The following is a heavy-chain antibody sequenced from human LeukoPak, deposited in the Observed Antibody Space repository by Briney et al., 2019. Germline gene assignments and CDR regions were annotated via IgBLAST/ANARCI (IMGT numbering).Heavy chain of an antibody. CDR3: ARGVVVVAASVYFDY. D-gene: IGHD2-15*01. Sequence: GSSVKVSXKASGGTFSSYAISWVRQAPGQGLEWMGGIIPIFGTANYAQKFQGRVTITTDESTSTAYMELSSLRSEDTAVYYCARGVVVVAASVYFDYWGQGTLVTVSS. J-gene: IGHJ4*02. CDR1: GGTFSSYA. CDR2: IIPIFGTA. V-gene: IGHV1-69*05.